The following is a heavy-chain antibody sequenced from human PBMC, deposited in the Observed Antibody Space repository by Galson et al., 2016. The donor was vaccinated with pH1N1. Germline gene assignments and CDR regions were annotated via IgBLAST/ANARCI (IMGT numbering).Heavy chain of an antibody. Sequence: SLRLSCAASGFAFDDFAMHWVRHVPGKGLEWVSGISWNSNSIGYADSVKGRFTISRDSAKKSLFLQMNSLRVEDTALYYCAKGAGRYYFGLGSFNYGGQGTQVTVSS. D-gene: IGHD3-10*01. CDR2: ISWNSNSI. CDR3: AKGAGRYYFGLGSFNY. V-gene: IGHV3-9*01. J-gene: IGHJ4*02. CDR1: GFAFDDFA.